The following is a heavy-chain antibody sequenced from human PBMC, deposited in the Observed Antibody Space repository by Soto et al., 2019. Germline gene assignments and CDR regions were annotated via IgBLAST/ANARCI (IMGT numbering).Heavy chain of an antibody. J-gene: IGHJ4*02. V-gene: IGHV3-66*01. CDR3: ARYCSGGSCYDY. D-gene: IGHD2-15*01. CDR2: IYSGGST. Sequence: EVQLVESGGGLVQPGGSQRLSCAASGFTVSSNYMSWVRQAPGKGLEWVSVIYSGGSTYYADSVKGRFTISRDNSKNTLYLQMNSLRAEDTAVYYCARYCSGGSCYDYWGQGTLVTVSS. CDR1: GFTVSSNY.